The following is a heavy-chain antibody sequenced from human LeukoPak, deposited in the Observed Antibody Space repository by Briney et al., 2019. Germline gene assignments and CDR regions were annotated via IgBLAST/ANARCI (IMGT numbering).Heavy chain of an antibody. V-gene: IGHV4-30-4*01. CDR2: IYYIGST. Sequence: PSESLSLTCTVSGGSISSGDYYWSWIRQPPGKGLEWIGYIYYIGSTFYNPSLKSRVTISVDTSKNQFSLKLSSVTAADTAVYYCASAYCGGDCTPYWYFDLWGRGTLVTVSS. CDR1: GGSISSGDYY. J-gene: IGHJ2*01. D-gene: IGHD2-21*02. CDR3: ASAYCGGDCTPYWYFDL.